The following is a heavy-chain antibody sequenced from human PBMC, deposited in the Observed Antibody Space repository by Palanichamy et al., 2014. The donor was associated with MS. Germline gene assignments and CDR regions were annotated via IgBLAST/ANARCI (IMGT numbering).Heavy chain of an antibody. CDR2: IRSKGYGGTT. V-gene: IGHV3-49*03. D-gene: IGHD3-10*01. J-gene: IGHJ4*02. CDR3: SRDGEEYYGSGTSPGN. Sequence: GRSLRLSCTASGFTFGNYAMSWFRQAPGKGLEWVGFIRSKGYGGTTEYAASVKGRFTISRDDSKSIAYLQMNSLKTEDTAVYYCSRDGEEYYGSGTSPGNWGQGTLVTVSS. CDR1: GFTFGNYA.